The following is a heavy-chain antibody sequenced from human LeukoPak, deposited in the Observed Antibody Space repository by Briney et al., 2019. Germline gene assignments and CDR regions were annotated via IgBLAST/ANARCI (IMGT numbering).Heavy chain of an antibody. D-gene: IGHD3-16*01. V-gene: IGHV4-34*01. Sequence: SETLSLTCAVYRGSLTDYYWTWIRQPPGRGLEWIGEINHSGGAYYNPSPKSRVTISVDTSKKQFSLKLTSVTAADTAVYYCARGTTYTASNNWFDPWGQGTLVTVSS. CDR1: RGSLTDYY. CDR3: ARGTTYTASNNWFDP. CDR2: INHSGGA. J-gene: IGHJ5*02.